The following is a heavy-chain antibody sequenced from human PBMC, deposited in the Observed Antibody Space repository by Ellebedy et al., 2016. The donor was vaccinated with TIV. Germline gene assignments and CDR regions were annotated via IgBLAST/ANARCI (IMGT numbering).Heavy chain of an antibody. Sequence: MPSETLSLTCTVSGGSISGYYWVWIRQSPGKGLEWIGYIHHTGSTSYNPSLQSRVTVSVDTSKNQFSLKLSSVTAADTAVYYCARQGGGSSLVPDGFDIWGQGTMVTVSS. CDR3: ARQGGGSSLVPDGFDI. CDR2: IHHTGST. D-gene: IGHD6-13*01. V-gene: IGHV4-59*08. J-gene: IGHJ3*02. CDR1: GGSISGYY.